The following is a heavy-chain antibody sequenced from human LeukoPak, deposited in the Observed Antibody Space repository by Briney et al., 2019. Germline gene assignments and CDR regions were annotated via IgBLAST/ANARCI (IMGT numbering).Heavy chain of an antibody. J-gene: IGHJ4*02. CDR2: IYYHENT. CDR3: ARRAYSAAYWKHFDY. Sequence: PSETLSLTCTVSGGSISSSSDYWGWIRQAPGKGLEWIGSIYYHENTYYNSSLKSQVTISVDTSKNPFSLKLNSVTAADTAVYFCARRAYSAAYWKHFDYWGQGTLVTVSS. V-gene: IGHV4-39*01. D-gene: IGHD1-1*01. CDR1: GGSISSSSDY.